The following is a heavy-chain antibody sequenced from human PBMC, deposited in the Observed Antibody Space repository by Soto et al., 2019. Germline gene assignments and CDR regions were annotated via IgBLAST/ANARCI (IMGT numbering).Heavy chain of an antibody. CDR1: GFTFSSYS. D-gene: IGHD4-4*01. J-gene: IGHJ6*03. Sequence: GGSLRLSCAASGFTFSSYSMNWVRQAPGKGLEWVSYISSSSSTIYYADSVKGRFTISRDNAKNSLYLQMNSLRAEDTAVYYCARTGLENDYSNYERYYYYYMDVWGKGTTVTVSS. V-gene: IGHV3-48*01. CDR2: ISSSSSTI. CDR3: ARTGLENDYSNYERYYYYYMDV.